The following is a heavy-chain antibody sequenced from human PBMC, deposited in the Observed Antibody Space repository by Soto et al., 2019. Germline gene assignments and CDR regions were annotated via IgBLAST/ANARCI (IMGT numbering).Heavy chain of an antibody. CDR3: ARDLGSGYDPGDY. Sequence: QVQLVQSGAEVKKPGSSVKVSCKASGGTFGSYVFNWVRQAPGQGLEWMGGIIPIFGTPNYAQKFQGRVTITADESTNTAYMELSSLTSEDTAVFYCARDLGSGYDPGDYWGQGALVTVSS. CDR1: GGTFGSYV. CDR2: IIPIFGTP. D-gene: IGHD5-12*01. V-gene: IGHV1-69*12. J-gene: IGHJ4*02.